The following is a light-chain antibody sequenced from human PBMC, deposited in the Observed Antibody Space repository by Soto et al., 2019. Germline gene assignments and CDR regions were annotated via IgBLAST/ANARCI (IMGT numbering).Light chain of an antibody. CDR2: SNN. CDR1: SSNIGSNT. CDR3: AAWDDSLNAL. Sequence: QLVLTQPPSASGTPGQRVTISCSGSSSNIGSNTVNWYQQFPGTAPKLLIYSNNQRPSGVPDRFSGSKSGTSASLAISGLQSDDEADYYCAAWDDSLNALFGGGTKLTVL. V-gene: IGLV1-44*01. J-gene: IGLJ2*01.